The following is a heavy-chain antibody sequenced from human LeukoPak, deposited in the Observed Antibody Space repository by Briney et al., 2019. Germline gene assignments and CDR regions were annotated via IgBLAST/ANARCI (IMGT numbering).Heavy chain of an antibody. CDR1: GFIFSRYN. CDR2: IGSSSSPI. V-gene: IGHV3-48*01. D-gene: IGHD6-19*01. J-gene: IGHJ4*02. CDR3: ARSEEGRYSSGWYVFGY. Sequence: GGSLRLSCAASGFIFSRYNMNWVRQAPGKGLEWVSYIGSSSSPIYYADSVKGRFTISRDNSKNTLYLQMNSLRAEDTAVYYCARSEEGRYSSGWYVFGYWGQGTLVTVSS.